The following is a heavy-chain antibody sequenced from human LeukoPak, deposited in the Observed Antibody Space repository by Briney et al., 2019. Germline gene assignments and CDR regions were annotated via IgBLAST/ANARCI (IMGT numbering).Heavy chain of an antibody. Sequence: SETLSLTCTVSGGSISSGDYYWSWIRQPPGKGLEWIGYIYYSGSTYYNPSLKSRVTISVDTSKNQFSLKLSSVTAADTAVYYCASGQYYDLWSGYYVDWGQGTLVTVSA. J-gene: IGHJ4*02. CDR2: IYYSGST. CDR3: ASGQYYDLWSGYYVD. V-gene: IGHV4-30-4*01. D-gene: IGHD3-3*01. CDR1: GGSISSGDYY.